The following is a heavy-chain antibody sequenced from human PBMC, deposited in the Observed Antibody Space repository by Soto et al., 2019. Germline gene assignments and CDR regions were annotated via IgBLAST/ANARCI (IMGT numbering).Heavy chain of an antibody. CDR3: AREGVAPYYYYGMDV. V-gene: IGHV1-8*01. D-gene: IGHD5-12*01. J-gene: IGHJ6*02. CDR1: GYTFTSYD. CDR2: MNPNSGNT. Sequence: ASVKVSCEASGYTFTSYDINWVRQATGQGLEWMGWMNPNSGNTGYAQKFQGRVTMTRNTSISTAYMELSSLRSDDTAVYYCAREGVAPYYYYGMDVWGQGTPVTVSS.